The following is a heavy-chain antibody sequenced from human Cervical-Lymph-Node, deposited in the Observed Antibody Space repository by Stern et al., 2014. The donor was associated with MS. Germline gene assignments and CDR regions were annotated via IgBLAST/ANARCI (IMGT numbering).Heavy chain of an antibody. CDR3: ARSDRLWGSFDY. V-gene: IGHV4-31*03. D-gene: IGHD3-16*01. Sequence: QLQLQESGPGLVKPSQTLSLTCTVSGGSISGAGYYWSWIRQHPEKGLEWIGYIHYSGSTYYNPSLRSRVTISVDTSKNQFSLRLNSVTAADTALYYCARSDRLWGSFDYWGQGTLVTVSS. J-gene: IGHJ4*02. CDR2: IHYSGST. CDR1: GGSISGAGYY.